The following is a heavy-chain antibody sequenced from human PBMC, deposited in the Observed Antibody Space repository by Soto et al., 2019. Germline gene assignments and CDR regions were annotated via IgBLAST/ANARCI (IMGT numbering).Heavy chain of an antibody. Sequence: EVQLLESGGGLVEPGGSLRLSCATSGFTFSHYDMSWFRQAPGKGLEWVSSIGSSGTTTYYADSVKGRFTISRGNSKNTLYLQMNSLRVEDTAVYYCAKLVDNSGCMYWGQGTLVTVSS. V-gene: IGHV3-23*01. J-gene: IGHJ4*02. CDR2: IGSSGTTT. CDR1: GFTFSHYD. D-gene: IGHD6-19*01. CDR3: AKLVDNSGCMY.